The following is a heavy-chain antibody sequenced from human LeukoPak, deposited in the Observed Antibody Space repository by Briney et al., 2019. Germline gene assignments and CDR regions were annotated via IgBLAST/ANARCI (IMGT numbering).Heavy chain of an antibody. CDR2: ISSSSSLI. D-gene: IGHD3-22*01. CDR1: GFTFSNYG. CDR3: ARVHDDDNSDYRHFDY. J-gene: IGHJ4*02. Sequence: PGGSLRLSCAASGFTFSNYGMNCVRQAPGKGLEWISYISSSSSLIYYADSVKGRFTISRDNAKNSLYLQMNSLRDEDTAVYYCARVHDDDNSDYRHFDYWGQGTLVTVSS. V-gene: IGHV3-48*02.